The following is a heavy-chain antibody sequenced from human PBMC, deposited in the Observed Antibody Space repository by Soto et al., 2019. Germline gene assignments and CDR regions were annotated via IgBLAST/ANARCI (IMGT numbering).Heavy chain of an antibody. J-gene: IGHJ4*02. Sequence: PGGSIRRSCAPAGFAFSNTDMNWDRQAPGKGLEWVSAISGSGGSTYYADSVKGRFTISRDNSKSTLYLQMNSLRAEDTAVYYCAKADSVDYGEFDYWGQGTLVTVSS. CDR1: GFAFSNTD. CDR2: ISGSGGST. CDR3: AKADSVDYGEFDY. V-gene: IGHV3-23*01. D-gene: IGHD4-17*01.